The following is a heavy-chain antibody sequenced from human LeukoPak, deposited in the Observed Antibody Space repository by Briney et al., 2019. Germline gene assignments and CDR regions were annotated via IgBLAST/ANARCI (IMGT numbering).Heavy chain of an antibody. V-gene: IGHV3-21*04. Sequence: PGGSLRLSCAASGLTFSSYSMNWVRQAPGKGLEWVSSISSSSSYIYYADSVKGRFTISRDNAKNSLYLQMNSLRAEDTAVYYCARGGSGWGPGGYWGQGTLVTVSS. J-gene: IGHJ4*02. CDR2: ISSSSSYI. D-gene: IGHD6-19*01. CDR1: GLTFSSYS. CDR3: ARGGSGWGPGGY.